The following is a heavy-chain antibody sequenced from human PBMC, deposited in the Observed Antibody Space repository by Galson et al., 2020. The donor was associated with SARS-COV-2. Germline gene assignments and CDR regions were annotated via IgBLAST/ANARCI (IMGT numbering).Heavy chain of an antibody. CDR3: ARDHRSGSACPGDSSSWYYSYYGMDV. CDR1: GGSISSSNW. Sequence: SETLSLTCAVSGGSISSSNWWSWVRQPPGKGLEWIGEIYHSGSTNYNPSLKSRVTISVDKSKNQFSLKLSSVTAADTAVYYCARDHRSGSACPGDSSSWYYSYYGMDVWGQGTTVTVSS. CDR2: IYHSGST. J-gene: IGHJ6*02. V-gene: IGHV4-4*02. D-gene: IGHD6-13*01.